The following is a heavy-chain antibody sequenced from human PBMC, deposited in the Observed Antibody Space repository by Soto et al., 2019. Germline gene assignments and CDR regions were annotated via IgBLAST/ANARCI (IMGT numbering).Heavy chain of an antibody. Sequence: QVYLVQSGAEVKKPGSSVKISCKASGGIFSSNTINWVRQAAGQGLEWMGGIIPLFGTANYAEKFQGRVTMTADKSTKTEYMELTSLRSEDTAGYYSASKAACGGDCYAFDSWGQGTLVTVSS. V-gene: IGHV1-69*06. CDR1: GGIFSSNT. CDR3: ASKAACGGDCYAFDS. CDR2: IIPLFGTA. J-gene: IGHJ4*02. D-gene: IGHD2-21*02.